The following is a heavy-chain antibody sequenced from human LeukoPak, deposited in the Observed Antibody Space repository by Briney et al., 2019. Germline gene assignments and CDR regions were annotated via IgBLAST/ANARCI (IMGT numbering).Heavy chain of an antibody. CDR2: ISDTGTRT. CDR1: GFTFSRYA. J-gene: IGHJ4*01. CDR3: ATTNTPGVAAASDY. D-gene: IGHD6-25*01. V-gene: IGHV3-23*01. Sequence: PGGSLRLSCAASGFTFSRYAMTWVRQATGKGVEWFSTISDTGTRTYYADSVKGRFTISRDNSKNTLYLQMNSLRGDDTAVYYCATTNTPGVAAASDYWGLGILVTVSS.